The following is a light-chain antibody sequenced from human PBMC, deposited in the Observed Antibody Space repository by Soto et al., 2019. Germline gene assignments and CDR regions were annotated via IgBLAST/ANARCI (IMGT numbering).Light chain of an antibody. CDR2: EVS. J-gene: IGLJ3*02. CDR3: CSYAGSSPFWG. Sequence: QSALTQPASVSGSPGQSITISCTGTSSDVGSYNLVSWYQHHPGKAPKLMIYEVSKRPSGVSNRFSGSKSGNTASLTISGLPAGDEADYYWCSYAGSSPFWGFGGGTKVTVL. V-gene: IGLV2-23*02. CDR1: SSDVGSYNL.